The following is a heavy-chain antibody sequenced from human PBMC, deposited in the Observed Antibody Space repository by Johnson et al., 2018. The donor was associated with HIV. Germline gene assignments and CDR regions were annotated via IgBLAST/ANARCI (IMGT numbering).Heavy chain of an antibody. D-gene: IGHD2-8*02. CDR1: GFTFSDYG. Sequence: QVQLMESGGGVVQPGRSLRLSCAASGFTFSDYGMHWVRQAPGKGLEWVTHISYDGANKYYSGSVRGRFTISRDNSRNTLNLQMDSLREDDTAVYYCAKDLDRELLALWAFHTWGQGTVVTVSS. V-gene: IGHV3-30*18. CDR3: AKDLDRELLALWAFHT. J-gene: IGHJ3*02. CDR2: ISYDGANK.